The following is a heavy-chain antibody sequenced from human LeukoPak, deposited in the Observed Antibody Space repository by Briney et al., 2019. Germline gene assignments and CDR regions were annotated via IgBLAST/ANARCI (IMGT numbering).Heavy chain of an antibody. CDR1: GFTFSSYA. J-gene: IGHJ5*02. CDR2: ISYDGSNK. CDR3: AKAPTAIAARVFDP. Sequence: GGSLRLSCAASGFTFSSYAMHWVRQAPGKGLEWVAVISYDGSNKYYADSVKGRFTISRDNSKNTLYLQMNSLRAEDTAVYYCAKAPTAIAARVFDPWGQGTLVTVSS. V-gene: IGHV3-30-3*01. D-gene: IGHD6-6*01.